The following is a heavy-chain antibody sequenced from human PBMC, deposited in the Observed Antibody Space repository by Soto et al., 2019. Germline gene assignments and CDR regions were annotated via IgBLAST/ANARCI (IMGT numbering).Heavy chain of an antibody. D-gene: IGHD5-18*01. J-gene: IGHJ5*02. CDR3: ARGRCSYGYPYNSFAP. CDR1: GYSSTSYW. Sequence: GESLKISCEGSGYSSTSYWIGWVRQMPGKGLEWMGIIYPGDSDTRYIPSFQGQVIIFVDKSISTAYLQWDSLKASDTAMYYCARGRCSYGYPYNSFAPWGQGPMVTVSS. CDR2: IYPGDSDT. V-gene: IGHV5-51*01.